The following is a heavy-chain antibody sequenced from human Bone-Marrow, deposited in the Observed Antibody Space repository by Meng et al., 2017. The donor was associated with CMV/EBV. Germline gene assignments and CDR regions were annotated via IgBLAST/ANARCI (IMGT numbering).Heavy chain of an antibody. V-gene: IGHV1-2*02. J-gene: IGHJ6*02. D-gene: IGHD6-6*01. CDR1: GYTFTGYY. CDR3: ARDSKGAAPGYYYGMDV. CDR2: INPNSGGT. Sequence: ASVKVSCKASGYTFTGYYMHWVRQAPGQGLEWMGWINPNSGGTNYAQKLQGRVTMTTDTSTSTAYMELRSLRSDDTAVYYCARDSKGAAPGYYYGMDVWGQGTTVTVSS.